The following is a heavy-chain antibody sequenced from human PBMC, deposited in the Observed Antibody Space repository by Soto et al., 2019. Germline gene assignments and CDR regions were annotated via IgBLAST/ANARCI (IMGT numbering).Heavy chain of an antibody. CDR3: ARGLYSGSDPPFGY. CDR1: GGTFSSYA. CDR2: SIPIFGTA. D-gene: IGHD1-26*01. V-gene: IGHV1-69*12. J-gene: IGHJ4*02. Sequence: QVQLVQSGAEVKKPGSSVKVSCKASGGTFSSYAISWVRQAPGQGLEWMGGSIPIFGTAYYGQKFQGRVTITADESTITAYMDLSSLRSEAPAVYYCARGLYSGSDPPFGYWSQGTLVTVSA.